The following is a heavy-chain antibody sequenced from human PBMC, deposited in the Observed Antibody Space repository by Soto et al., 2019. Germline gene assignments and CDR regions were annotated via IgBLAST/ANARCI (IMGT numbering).Heavy chain of an antibody. V-gene: IGHV4-61*03. CDR2: FYSGGNT. J-gene: IGHJ4*02. Sequence: QVQLQESGPGLVKPSETLSLTCTVSGGSVSSASFYWSWIRQPPGKGLEWLGYFYSGGNTNYNPSLRSRLTMSTDPSQNHFSLRLTSVTIADTGVYFCARQSRGDGYKRSQWGQGTLVIVSS. CDR3: ARQSRGDGYKRSQ. D-gene: IGHD5-18*01. CDR1: GGSVSSASFY.